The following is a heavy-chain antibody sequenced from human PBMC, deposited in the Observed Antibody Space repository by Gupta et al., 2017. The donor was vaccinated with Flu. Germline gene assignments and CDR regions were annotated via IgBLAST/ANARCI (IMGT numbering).Heavy chain of an antibody. CDR3: TRDQTATIRYGMDV. D-gene: IGHD3-3*01. J-gene: IGHJ6*02. V-gene: IGHV3-48*01. CDR1: VLPFSAYS. CDR2: ISNSIRTK. Sequence: VESGGGLVQPGGSLRLPCEASVLPFSAYSMHWVRQAPGKGLEWVSDISNSIRTKYYADSAKGRFTISRDNARNLLFLEMNDLRAEDTGLYYCTRDQTATIRYGMDVWGQGTMVTVSS.